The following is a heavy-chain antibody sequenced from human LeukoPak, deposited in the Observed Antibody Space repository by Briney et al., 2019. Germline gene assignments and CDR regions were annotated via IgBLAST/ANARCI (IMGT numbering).Heavy chain of an antibody. CDR1: GFNFSDSR. D-gene: IGHD2-21*01. J-gene: IGHJ4*02. CDR2: VNRDGTEK. CDR3: VRGDWYFES. Sequence: PGGSLRLSCVTSGFNFSDSRMTWVRQAPGKGLQWVANVNRDGTEKHFLDSVEGRFTISRDNAKKSLYHQMSSLRPQDTAVYFCVRGDWYFESWGQGTLVTVSS. V-gene: IGHV3-7*04.